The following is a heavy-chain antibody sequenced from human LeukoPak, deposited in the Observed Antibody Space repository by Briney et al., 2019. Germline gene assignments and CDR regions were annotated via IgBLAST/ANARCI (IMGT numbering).Heavy chain of an antibody. J-gene: IGHJ3*02. CDR2: IYWNDDK. CDR1: GFSLSTSGVG. Sequence: SGPTLVNPTQTLTLTCTFSGFSLSTSGVGVGWIRQPPGKALEWLALIYWNDDKRYSPSLKSRLTITKDTSKNQVVLTMTNMDPVDTATYYCAHIEGSYYNPESNDAFDIWGQGTMVTVSS. CDR3: AHIEGSYYNPESNDAFDI. D-gene: IGHD3-10*01. V-gene: IGHV2-5*01.